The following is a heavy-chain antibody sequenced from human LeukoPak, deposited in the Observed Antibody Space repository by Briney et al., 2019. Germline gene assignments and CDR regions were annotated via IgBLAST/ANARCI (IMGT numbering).Heavy chain of an antibody. CDR2: IKQDGSEK. Sequence: QTGGSLRLSCVASGFTFSTYFLSWVRQAPGKGLEWVANIKQDGSEKNYVDSVEGRFTISRDNAKNSLYLQMNSLRAEDTAVYYCARDRTAAGLFDSWGQGTLVTVSS. CDR1: GFTFSTYF. D-gene: IGHD6-13*01. J-gene: IGHJ4*02. CDR3: ARDRTAAGLFDS. V-gene: IGHV3-7*01.